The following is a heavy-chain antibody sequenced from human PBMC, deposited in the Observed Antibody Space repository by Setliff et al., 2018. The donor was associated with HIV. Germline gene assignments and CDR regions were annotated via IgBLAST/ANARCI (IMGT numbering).Heavy chain of an antibody. CDR3: ARVYSRSWFFFDH. V-gene: IGHV4-31*03. CDR2: IYNTGST. J-gene: IGHJ4*02. Sequence: SETLSLTCTVTGGSISSGGFYWTWIRQHPGKGLEWIGYIYNTGSTYHSPSLESRVTLSIDTSNNQFSLKLTSVTATDTAVYYCARVYSRSWFFFDHWGQGILVTVS. CDR1: GGSISSGGFY. D-gene: IGHD6-13*01.